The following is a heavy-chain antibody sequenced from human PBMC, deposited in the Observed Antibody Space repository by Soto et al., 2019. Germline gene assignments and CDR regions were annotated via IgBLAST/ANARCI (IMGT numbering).Heavy chain of an antibody. CDR1: GYTFTGYY. CDR2: INPNSGGT. CDR3: ARDLDSSSSLAFDI. V-gene: IGHV1-2*04. J-gene: IGHJ3*02. Sequence: ASVKVSCKASGYTFTGYYMHWVRQAPGQGLEWMGWINPNSGGTNYAQKFQGWVTMTRDTPISTAYMELSRLRSDDTAVYYCARDLDSSSSLAFDIWGQGTMVTVS. D-gene: IGHD6-6*01.